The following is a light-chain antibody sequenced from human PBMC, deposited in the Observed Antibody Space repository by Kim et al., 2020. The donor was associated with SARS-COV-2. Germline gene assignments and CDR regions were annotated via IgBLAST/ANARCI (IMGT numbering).Light chain of an antibody. CDR3: NSRDSSGNHVV. CDR1: SLRNYY. Sequence: SSELTQDPAVSVALGQTVRITCQGDSLRNYYANWYQQKPGQAPVLVSYGKNNRPSGIPDRFSGSTSGNTASLTITGAQAEDEADYYCNSRDSSGNHVVFG. J-gene: IGLJ2*01. V-gene: IGLV3-19*01. CDR2: GKN.